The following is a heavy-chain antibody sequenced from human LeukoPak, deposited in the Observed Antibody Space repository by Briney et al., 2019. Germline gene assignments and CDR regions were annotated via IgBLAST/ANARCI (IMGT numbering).Heavy chain of an antibody. CDR3: ARDRWELLSTDAFDT. Sequence: ASVKVSCKASGYTFTSYGISWVRQAPGQGLEWMGWISAYNGNTNYAQKLQGRVTMTTDTSTSTAYMELKSLRSDDTAVYYCARDRWELLSTDAFDTWGQGTMVTVSS. CDR1: GYTFTSYG. J-gene: IGHJ3*02. V-gene: IGHV1-18*01. CDR2: ISAYNGNT. D-gene: IGHD1-26*01.